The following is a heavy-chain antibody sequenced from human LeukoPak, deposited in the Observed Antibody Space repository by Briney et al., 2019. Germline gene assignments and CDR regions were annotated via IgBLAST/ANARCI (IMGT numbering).Heavy chain of an antibody. CDR1: GGSISSYY. D-gene: IGHD3-22*01. V-gene: IGHV4-4*09. CDR3: ARTLRTTYYYDSSGPHYDY. Sequence: SETLSLTCTVSGGSISSYYRSWIRQPPGKGLEWIGYIYTSGSTNYNPSLKSRVTISVDTSKNQFSLKLSSVTAADTAVYYCARTLRTTYYYDSSGPHYDYWGQGTLVTVSS. CDR2: IYTSGST. J-gene: IGHJ4*02.